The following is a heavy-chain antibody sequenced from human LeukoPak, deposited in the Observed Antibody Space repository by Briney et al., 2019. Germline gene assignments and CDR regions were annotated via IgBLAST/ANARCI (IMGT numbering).Heavy chain of an antibody. CDR2: LYISGST. Sequence: SETPSLTCTVSGGSINSGSYYWSWIRQPAGKGLEWIGRLYISGSTNYNPSLKSRVTISVDTSKNQFSLKVNSVTAADTAVYYCARHPAAWFFDPWGRGTLVTVSS. J-gene: IGHJ2*01. CDR1: GGSINSGSYY. CDR3: ARHPAAWFFDP. V-gene: IGHV4-61*02.